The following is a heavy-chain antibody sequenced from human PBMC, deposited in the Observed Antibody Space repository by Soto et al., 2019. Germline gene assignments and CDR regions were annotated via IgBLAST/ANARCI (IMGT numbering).Heavy chain of an antibody. CDR1: GFSFDDYT. D-gene: IGHD6-19*01. Sequence: VGSLRLSCAASGFSFDDYTMHWVRQGPGKGLEWVSLITWDGGSTYYADSVKGRFTISRDNSKNSLYLQMNSLRTEDTALYYCAKDINSSGWYSLDYWGQGTLVTVSS. CDR2: ITWDGGST. J-gene: IGHJ4*02. V-gene: IGHV3-43*01. CDR3: AKDINSSGWYSLDY.